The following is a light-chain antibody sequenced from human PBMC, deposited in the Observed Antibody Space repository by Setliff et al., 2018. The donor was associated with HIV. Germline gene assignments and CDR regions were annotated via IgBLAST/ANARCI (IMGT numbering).Light chain of an antibody. CDR2: DVN. V-gene: IGLV2-11*01. CDR1: SSDVGGYNF. J-gene: IGLJ1*01. CDR3: CSYAGSFIYV. Sequence: QSPLTQPRSVSGSPGQSVTISCTGTSSDVGGYNFVSWYQQHPGKAPKFIIYDVNKRPSGVPDRFSGSKSGNTASLTISGLQPEDEADYYCCSYAGSFIYVFGTGTKVTVL.